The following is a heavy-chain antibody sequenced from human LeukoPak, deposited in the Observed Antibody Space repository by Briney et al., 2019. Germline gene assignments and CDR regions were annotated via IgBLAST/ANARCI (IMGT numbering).Heavy chain of an antibody. J-gene: IGHJ6*03. CDR1: GFSFSHFV. Sequence: GGSLRLSCAPWGFSFSHFVKQWVRQPRGKGVEWVGVTWYDGSQELYAHSVKGRFTISRDNSKNTLYLQMNSLRAEDTAVYYCVRDNGEEDDVNNDNYRSYTDVWGKGTALTVS. D-gene: IGHD4-11*01. CDR3: VRDNGEEDDVNNDNYRSYTDV. CDR2: TWYDGSQE. V-gene: IGHV3-33*01.